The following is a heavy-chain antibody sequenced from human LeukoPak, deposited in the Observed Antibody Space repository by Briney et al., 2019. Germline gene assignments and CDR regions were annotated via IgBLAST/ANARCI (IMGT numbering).Heavy chain of an antibody. D-gene: IGHD6-13*01. Sequence: SVKVSCKASGGTFSSYAISWVRQAPGQGLEWMGGIIPIFGTANYAQKFQGRVTITADESTSTAYMELRSLRSDDTAVYYCARVQGSSMTFDIWGQGTMVTVSS. CDR3: ARVQGSSMTFDI. CDR1: GGTFSSYA. CDR2: IIPIFGTA. J-gene: IGHJ3*02. V-gene: IGHV1-69*13.